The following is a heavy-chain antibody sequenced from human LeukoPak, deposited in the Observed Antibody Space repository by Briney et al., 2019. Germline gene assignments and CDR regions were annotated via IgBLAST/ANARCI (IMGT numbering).Heavy chain of an antibody. Sequence: GASVKVSCKASGYTFTSYYMHWVRQAPGQGREWMGIINPSGGSTNYAQKFQGRVTMTRDMSTSTVYMELSSLRSEDTAVYYCARDEGCSSTSCLFDYWGQGTLVTVSS. CDR3: ARDEGCSSTSCLFDY. CDR1: GYTFTSYY. V-gene: IGHV1-46*01. CDR2: INPSGGST. J-gene: IGHJ4*02. D-gene: IGHD2-2*01.